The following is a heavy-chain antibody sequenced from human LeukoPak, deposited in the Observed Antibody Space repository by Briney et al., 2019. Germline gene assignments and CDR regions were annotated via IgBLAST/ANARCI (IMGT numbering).Heavy chain of an antibody. D-gene: IGHD1-1*01. Sequence: GGSLRLSCAASGFTFSSYWMHWVRQAPGKGLVWVSHISTDGSITTYADSVKGRLTISRDNAKNTLYLQVNSLRVEETAVYYCARTGRTTTTLDYWGQGTLVTVSS. V-gene: IGHV3-74*01. CDR3: ARTGRTTTTLDY. CDR1: GFTFSSYW. J-gene: IGHJ4*02. CDR2: ISTDGSIT.